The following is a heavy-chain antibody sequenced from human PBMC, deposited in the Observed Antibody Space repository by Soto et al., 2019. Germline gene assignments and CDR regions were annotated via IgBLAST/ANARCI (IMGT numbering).Heavy chain of an antibody. D-gene: IGHD3-10*01. CDR2: IYPGDSDT. CDR3: ARRATMVRGTYYYYYGMDV. V-gene: IGHV5-51*01. J-gene: IGHJ6*02. Sequence: GESLKISCKGSGYSFTSYWIGWVRQMPGKGLEWMGIIYPGDSDTRYSPSFQGQVTISADKSISTAYLQWSSLKASDTAMYYCARRATMVRGTYYYYYGMDVWGQGTTVTVSS. CDR1: GYSFTSYW.